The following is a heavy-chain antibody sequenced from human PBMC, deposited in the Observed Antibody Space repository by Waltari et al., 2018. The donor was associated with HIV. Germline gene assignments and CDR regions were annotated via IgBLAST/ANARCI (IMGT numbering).Heavy chain of an antibody. Sequence: QVQLQESGPGLVKPSETLSLTCAVSGYSISSGYYWGWIRQPPGKGLEWIGSIYHSGSTYYNPSLKSRVTISVDTSKNQFSLKLSSVTAADTAVYYCARFDRDDYGVTRYAFDIWGQGTMVTVSS. V-gene: IGHV4-38-2*01. CDR2: IYHSGST. CDR3: ARFDRDDYGVTRYAFDI. CDR1: GYSISSGYY. J-gene: IGHJ3*02. D-gene: IGHD4-17*01.